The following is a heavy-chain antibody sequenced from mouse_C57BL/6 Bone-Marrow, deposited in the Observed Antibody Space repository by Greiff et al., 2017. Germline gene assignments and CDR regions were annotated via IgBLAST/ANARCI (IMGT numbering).Heavy chain of an antibody. V-gene: IGHV1-81*01. D-gene: IGHD1-1*01. Sequence: QVQLQQSGAELARPGASVKLSCKASGYTFTSYGISWVKQRTGQGLEWIGEIYPRSGNTYYNEKFKGKATLTADKSSSTAYMELRSLTSEDSAVYFCAREVYYYGSSPYYYAMDNWGQGTSVTVSS. CDR3: AREVYYYGSSPYYYAMDN. CDR1: GYTFTSYG. CDR2: IYPRSGNT. J-gene: IGHJ4*01.